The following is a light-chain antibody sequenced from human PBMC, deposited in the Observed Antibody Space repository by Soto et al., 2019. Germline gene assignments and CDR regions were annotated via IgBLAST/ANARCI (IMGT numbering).Light chain of an antibody. Sequence: DIVMTQSPDSLAVCLGERATINCKSSQTLLSSSNNNNYLAWYQQKPRQPPKLLIYWASTRQSGVPDRFSGSGSGTDFTLTISSLHAQDVAVYYCLQFYSAPLTFGGGTRVEVK. J-gene: IGKJ4*01. CDR1: QTLLSSSNNNNY. CDR3: LQFYSAPLT. CDR2: WAS. V-gene: IGKV4-1*01.